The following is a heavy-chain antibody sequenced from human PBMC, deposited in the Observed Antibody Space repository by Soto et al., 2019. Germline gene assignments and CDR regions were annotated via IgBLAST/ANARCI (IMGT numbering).Heavy chain of an antibody. V-gene: IGHV3-23*01. CDR2: ISGSGGST. J-gene: IGHJ4*02. CDR1: GFTFSSYA. D-gene: IGHD3-3*01. Sequence: GGSLRLSCAASGFTFSSYAMSWVRQAPGKGLEWVSAISGSGGSTYYADSVKGRFTIPRDNSKNTLYLQMNSLRAEDTAVYYCANQLNYDFWSGYYTPELDYWGQGTPVTVSA. CDR3: ANQLNYDFWSGYYTPELDY.